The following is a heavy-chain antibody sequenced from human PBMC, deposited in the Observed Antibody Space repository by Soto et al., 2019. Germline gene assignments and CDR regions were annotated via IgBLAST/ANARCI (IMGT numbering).Heavy chain of an antibody. Sequence: QVQLVESGGGVVQPGRSLRLSCAASGFTFSSYAMHWVRQAPGKGLEWVAVISYDGSNKYYEDSVKGRFTISRENSKNTLYLQMNSLRAEDTAVYYCARGSGGGNYFDYWGQGTLVTVSS. J-gene: IGHJ4*02. CDR1: GFTFSSYA. D-gene: IGHD2-15*01. CDR3: ARGSGGGNYFDY. V-gene: IGHV3-30-3*01. CDR2: ISYDGSNK.